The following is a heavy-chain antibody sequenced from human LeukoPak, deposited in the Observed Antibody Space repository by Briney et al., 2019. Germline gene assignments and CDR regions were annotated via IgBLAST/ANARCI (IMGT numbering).Heavy chain of an antibody. V-gene: IGHV3-33*01. CDR1: GFTFSTYG. CDR2: IRYDGSNK. CDR3: VRALYRWTFSGDENSGPEPDC. D-gene: IGHD5-12*01. J-gene: IGHJ4*02. Sequence: SGGSLRLSCAASGFTFSTYGMRWVRQAPGKGLEWVADIRYDGSNKYYADSVKGRFSISRDNSNNTLYLQMNSMRDEDTAVYYCVRALYRWTFSGDENSGPEPDCGGQGTLVIVS.